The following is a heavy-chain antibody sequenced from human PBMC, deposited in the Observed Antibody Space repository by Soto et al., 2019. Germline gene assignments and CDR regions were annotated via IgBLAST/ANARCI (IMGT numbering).Heavy chain of an antibody. J-gene: IGHJ4*02. D-gene: IGHD3-10*01. V-gene: IGHV3-30*09. CDR2: ISYDGTNK. CDR1: GFTFTSYA. CDR3: ARGRGFIHYLDY. Sequence: QVRLVESGGGVVQPGRSLRLSCAASGFTFTSYAMHWVRQAPGKGLEWVALISYDGTNKYYADSVKGRCAISRDNSKNTLFLQMKSLRDKDTAVYFCARGRGFIHYLDYWGQGALVTVSA.